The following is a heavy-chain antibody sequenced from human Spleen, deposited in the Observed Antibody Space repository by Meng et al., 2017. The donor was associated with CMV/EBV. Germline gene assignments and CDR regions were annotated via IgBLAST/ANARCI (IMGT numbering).Heavy chain of an antibody. J-gene: IGHJ4*02. Sequence: GGSLRLSCAASGFTVSSDYMSWVRQAPGKGLEWISVIYSGDSTYYADSVKGRFTISRDTSKNTLYLQMNSLRAEDTAVYYCAKWDTGRLAQVDYWGQGTLVTVSS. CDR1: GFTVSSDY. CDR2: IYSGDST. CDR3: AKWDTGRLAQVDY. D-gene: IGHD6-6*01. V-gene: IGHV3-53*05.